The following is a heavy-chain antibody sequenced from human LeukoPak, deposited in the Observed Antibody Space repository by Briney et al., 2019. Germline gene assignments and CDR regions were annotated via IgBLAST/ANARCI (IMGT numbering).Heavy chain of an antibody. V-gene: IGHV1-69*13. D-gene: IGHD3-9*01. CDR1: GGTFSSYA. J-gene: IGHJ2*01. CDR3: ARADILTGYYTDYWYFDL. Sequence: SVEVSCKASGGTFSSYAISWVRQAPGQGLEWMGGIIPIFGTANYAQKFQGRVTITADESTSTAYMELSSLRSEDTAVYYCARADILTGYYTDYWYFDLWGRGTLVTVSS. CDR2: IIPIFGTA.